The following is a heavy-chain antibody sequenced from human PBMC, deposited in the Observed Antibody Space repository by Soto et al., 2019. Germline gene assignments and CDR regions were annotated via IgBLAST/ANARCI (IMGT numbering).Heavy chain of an antibody. CDR3: ARDLRSRGWFDP. CDR2: TYFRGSA. Sequence: SETLSLTCDVSGVSITSHYWNWIRQSPGMGLEWIGSTYFRGSASYNPSLKSRVTISLDTSKDQLSLTLSAVTAADSAVYYCARDLRSRGWFDPWGPGILVTVS. V-gene: IGHV4-59*11. J-gene: IGHJ5*02. CDR1: GVSITSHY.